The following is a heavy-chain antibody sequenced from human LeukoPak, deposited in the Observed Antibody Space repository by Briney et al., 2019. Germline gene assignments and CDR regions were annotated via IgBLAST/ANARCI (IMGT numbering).Heavy chain of an antibody. Sequence: SEKVSCKASGGTFSSYAISWVRQAHGQGLEWMGRIIPIFGIANYAQKFQGRVTITADKSTSTAYMELSSLRSEDTAVYYCARDPNYYYDSSGYYKNWFDPWGQGTLVTVSS. CDR1: GGTFSSYA. V-gene: IGHV1-69*04. J-gene: IGHJ5*02. CDR2: IIPIFGIA. CDR3: ARDPNYYYDSSGYYKNWFDP. D-gene: IGHD3-22*01.